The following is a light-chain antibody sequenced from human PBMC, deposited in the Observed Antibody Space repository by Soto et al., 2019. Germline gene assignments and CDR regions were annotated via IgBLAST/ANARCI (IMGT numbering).Light chain of an antibody. J-gene: IGLJ3*02. CDR3: AAWDDTLNGPV. CDR1: SSNFGSNP. Sequence: QSVLTQPPSASGTPGQRVTISCSGSSSNFGSNPVNWYQQLPGTAPKLLIYSNNQRPSGVPDRFSGSKSGTSASLAISGLQSEDEADYYCAAWDDTLNGPVFGGGTQLT. V-gene: IGLV1-44*01. CDR2: SNN.